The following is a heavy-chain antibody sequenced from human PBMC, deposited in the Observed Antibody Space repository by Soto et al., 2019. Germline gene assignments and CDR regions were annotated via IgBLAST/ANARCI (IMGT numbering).Heavy chain of an antibody. D-gene: IGHD6-19*01. CDR2: FFTGGST. CDR1: GFNVSDNY. J-gene: IGHJ4*02. CDR3: VRERRGLGIGFDH. V-gene: IGHV3-53*01. Sequence: VGSLRLSCAAAGFNVSDNYMGWVRQAPGKGLEWVSSFFTGGSTDYADSVKGRFTISRDDSKNTVYLQTNSLRAEDTAVYFCVRERRGLGIGFDHWGQGTLVTVSS.